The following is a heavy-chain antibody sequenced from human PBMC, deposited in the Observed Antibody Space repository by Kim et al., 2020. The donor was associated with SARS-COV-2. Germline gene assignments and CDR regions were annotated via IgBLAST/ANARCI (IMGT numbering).Heavy chain of an antibody. CDR2: IDPSDSYT. CDR3: AVLVPAATNFDY. J-gene: IGHJ4*02. Sequence: GESLKISCKGSGYSFTSYWISWVRQMPGKGLEWMGRIDPSDSYTNYSPSFQGHVTISADKSISTAYLQWSSLKASDTAMYYCAVLVPAATNFDYWGQGTLVTVSS. V-gene: IGHV5-10-1*01. D-gene: IGHD2-2*01. CDR1: GYSFTSYW.